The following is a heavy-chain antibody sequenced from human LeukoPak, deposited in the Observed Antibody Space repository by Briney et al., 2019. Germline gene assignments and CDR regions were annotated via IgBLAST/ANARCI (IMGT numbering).Heavy chain of an antibody. CDR3: ARGTYDILTGFDY. V-gene: IGHV3-66*01. CDR1: GFTVTRNS. J-gene: IGHJ4*02. Sequence: GGSLRLSCAASGFTVTRNSMSWVRQTPGKGLEWVSIIYSGGSTYYADSVKARFTISRDNSKNTLYLQMNSLRAEDTAVYYCARGTYDILTGFDYWGQGTLVTVSS. D-gene: IGHD3-9*01. CDR2: IYSGGST.